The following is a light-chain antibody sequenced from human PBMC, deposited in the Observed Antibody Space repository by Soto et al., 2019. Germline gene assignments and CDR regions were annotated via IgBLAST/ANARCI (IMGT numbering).Light chain of an antibody. V-gene: IGKV3-15*01. Sequence: EIVMTQSPATLSVSPGERATLCCRASQSVSSNLAWYQQIPGQAPRLLIYGASTRATGIPARFSGSGSGTEFTLTISSLQSEDFAVYYCQQYSNWPPYTFGQGTKLEIK. J-gene: IGKJ2*01. CDR2: GAS. CDR1: QSVSSN. CDR3: QQYSNWPPYT.